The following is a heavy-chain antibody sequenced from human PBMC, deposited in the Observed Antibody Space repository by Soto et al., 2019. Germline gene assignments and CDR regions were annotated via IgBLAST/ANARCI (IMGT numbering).Heavy chain of an antibody. D-gene: IGHD2-15*01. V-gene: IGHV1-18*01. CDR3: ARDYSGGPNWFDP. J-gene: IGHJ5*02. Sequence: QAPGQGLEWMGWISAYNGNTNYAQKLQGRVTMTTDTSTSTAYMELRSLRSDDTAVYYCARDYSGGPNWFDPWGQGTLVTVSS. CDR2: ISAYNGNT.